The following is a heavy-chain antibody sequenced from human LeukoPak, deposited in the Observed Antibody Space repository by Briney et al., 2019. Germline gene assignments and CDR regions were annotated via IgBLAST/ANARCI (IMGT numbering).Heavy chain of an antibody. Sequence: GRSLRLSYAASGFTFSSYAMHWVRQAPGKGLEWVAVISYDGSNKYYADSVKGRFSISRDNAKNSLYLQMNSLRAEDTAIYYCARGAGGIYNYWGQGTLVTVSS. CDR1: GFTFSSYA. CDR3: ARGAGGIYNY. D-gene: IGHD1-26*01. V-gene: IGHV3-30-3*01. J-gene: IGHJ4*02. CDR2: ISYDGSNK.